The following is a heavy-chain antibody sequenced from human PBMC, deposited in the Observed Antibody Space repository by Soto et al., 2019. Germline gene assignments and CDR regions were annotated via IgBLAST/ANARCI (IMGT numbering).Heavy chain of an antibody. D-gene: IGHD6-13*01. Sequence: SETLSLTCAVSGGSISSGGYSWSWIRQPPGRGLEWIGYIYYSGSTYYNPSLKSRVTISVDTSKNQFSLKLSSVTAADTAVYYCARDRYSSSARYYFDYWGQGTLVTVSS. V-gene: IGHV4-31*11. CDR2: IYYSGST. CDR3: ARDRYSSSARYYFDY. J-gene: IGHJ4*02. CDR1: GGSISSGGYS.